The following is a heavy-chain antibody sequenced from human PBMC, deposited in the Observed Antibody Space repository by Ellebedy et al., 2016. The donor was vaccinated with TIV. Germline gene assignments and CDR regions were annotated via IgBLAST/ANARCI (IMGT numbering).Heavy chain of an antibody. V-gene: IGHV3-7*01. CDR2: IKQDGSET. Sequence: GESLKISCAASGFTFTNSYMSWVRQTPGKGLEWVASIKQDGSETYYVDSVRGRFAISRDDAKNSLFLQMNNLRAEDTAVYYCARGREQQRYRGFDYWGQGTLVIVSS. J-gene: IGHJ4*02. CDR3: ARGREQQRYRGFDY. D-gene: IGHD1/OR15-1a*01. CDR1: GFTFTNSY.